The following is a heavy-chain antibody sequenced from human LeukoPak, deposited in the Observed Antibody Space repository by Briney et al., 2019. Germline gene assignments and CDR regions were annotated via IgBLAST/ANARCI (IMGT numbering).Heavy chain of an antibody. CDR2: MNPNSGNT. CDR3: ARDRNSFDILTPIILY. Sequence: EASVKLSCKASGYTFTSYDINWVRQATGQGLEWVGWMNPNSGNTGYAQKFQGRVTMTRNTSISTAYMELSSLRSEDTAVYYCARDRNSFDILTPIILYWGQGTLVTVSS. CDR1: GYTFTSYD. D-gene: IGHD3-9*01. J-gene: IGHJ4*02. V-gene: IGHV1-8*01.